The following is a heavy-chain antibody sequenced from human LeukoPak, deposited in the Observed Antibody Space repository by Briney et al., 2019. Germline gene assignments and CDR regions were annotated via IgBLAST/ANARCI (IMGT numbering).Heavy chain of an antibody. D-gene: IGHD6-6*01. CDR2: ISSSGGST. Sequence: GGSLRLSCAASGFTFSTYAMSWVRKAPGKGLEWVSGISSSGGSTYYADSVKGRFTISRDNSKNTLYLQMNSLRAEDTAVYYCVKAYSSSTDAFDVWGQGTMVTVSS. J-gene: IGHJ3*01. CDR1: GFTFSTYA. V-gene: IGHV3-23*01. CDR3: VKAYSSSTDAFDV.